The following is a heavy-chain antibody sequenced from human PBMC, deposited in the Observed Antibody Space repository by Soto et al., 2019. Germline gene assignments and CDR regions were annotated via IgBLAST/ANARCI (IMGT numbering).Heavy chain of an antibody. Sequence: PSETLSLTCTVSGGSISSYYWSWIRQPPGKGLEWIGYIYDSESAYYNPSLKSRVTISMDTSKNHFAMRLSSVTDADTAVYYCARASSSSSAADYWGQGTLVTVSS. J-gene: IGHJ4*02. V-gene: IGHV4-59*12. CDR2: IYDSESA. CDR1: GGSISSYY. CDR3: ARASSSSSAADY. D-gene: IGHD6-6*01.